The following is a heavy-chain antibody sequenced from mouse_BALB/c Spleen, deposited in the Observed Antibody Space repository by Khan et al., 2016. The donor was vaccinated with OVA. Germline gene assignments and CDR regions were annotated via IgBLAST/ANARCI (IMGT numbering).Heavy chain of an antibody. CDR1: RFSLTDYG. Sequence: VQLKESGPGLVAPSQNLSITCTVSRFSLTDYGVNWVRQPPGKGLEWLGMIWGDGSTDYNSALKSRLSISKDNSKSQVFLKMNSLQTDDTARFYCARELRLGGFAYWGQGTLVTVSA. CDR2: IWGDGST. V-gene: IGHV2-6-7*01. D-gene: IGHD1-2*01. CDR3: ARELRLGGFAY. J-gene: IGHJ3*01.